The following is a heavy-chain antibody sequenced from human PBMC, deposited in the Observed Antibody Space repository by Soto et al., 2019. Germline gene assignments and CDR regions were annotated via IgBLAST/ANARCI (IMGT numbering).Heavy chain of an antibody. CDR1: GGTFSSYA. CDR3: AREGGYYDSSGYYLGY. D-gene: IGHD3-22*01. V-gene: IGHV1-69*06. J-gene: IGHJ4*02. Sequence: SVKVSCKASGGTFSSYAISWVRQAPGQGLEWMGGIIPIFGTANYAQKFQGRVTITADKSTSTAYMELSSLRSEDTAVYYCAREGGYYDSSGYYLGYWGQGTLVTVS. CDR2: IIPIFGTA.